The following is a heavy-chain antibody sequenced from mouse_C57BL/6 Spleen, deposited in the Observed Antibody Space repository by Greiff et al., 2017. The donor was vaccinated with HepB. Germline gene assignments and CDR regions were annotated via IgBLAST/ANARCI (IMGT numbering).Heavy chain of an antibody. Sequence: EVQLQQSGPELVKPGASVKIPCKASGYTFTDYNMDWVKQSHGKSLEWIGDINPNNGGTIYNQKFKGKATLTVDKSSSTAYMALRSLTSEDTAVYYCARRGDRDYYGSSFAYWGQGTLVTVSA. CDR2: INPNNGGT. CDR3: ARRGDRDYYGSSFAY. CDR1: GYTFTDYN. V-gene: IGHV1-18*01. D-gene: IGHD1-1*01. J-gene: IGHJ3*01.